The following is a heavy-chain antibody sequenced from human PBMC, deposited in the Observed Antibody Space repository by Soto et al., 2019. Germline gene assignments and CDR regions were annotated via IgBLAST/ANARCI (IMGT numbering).Heavy chain of an antibody. CDR1: GYNFAGYW. Sequence: LKISCKGSGYNFAGYWIAWVRQMPGKGLELMGIIYPSDSDTRYRPSFQGQVTISADKSISSAYLQWSSLRASDIAMYYCARGGVSTRTFDYWGQGTPVTVSS. CDR3: ARGGVSTRTFDY. D-gene: IGHD3-3*01. J-gene: IGHJ4*02. V-gene: IGHV5-51*01. CDR2: IYPSDSDT.